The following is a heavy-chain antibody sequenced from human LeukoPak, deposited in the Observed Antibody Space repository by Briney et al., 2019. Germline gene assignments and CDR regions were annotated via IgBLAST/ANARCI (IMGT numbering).Heavy chain of an antibody. CDR3: AKEFNRGLPDY. CDR2: IKPDGSAE. J-gene: IGHJ4*02. Sequence: GGSLRLSCATSGFTFSSNWMSWVRHAPGWGLEWVANIKPDGSAEYYADSVKGRFTISRDNSKNTLYLQMSSLRAEDTAVYYCAKEFNRGLPDYWGQGTLVTVPS. CDR1: GFTFSSNW. D-gene: IGHD2-21*01. V-gene: IGHV3-7*01.